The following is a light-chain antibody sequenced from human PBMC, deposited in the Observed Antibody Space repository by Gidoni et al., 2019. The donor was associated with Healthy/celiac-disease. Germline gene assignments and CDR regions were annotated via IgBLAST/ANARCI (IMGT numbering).Light chain of an antibody. J-gene: IGKJ1*01. Sequence: IQMTQSPSTLSASVGDRVTITCRASQSISSWLAWYQQKPGKAPKLLIYKAFSLESGVPSRFSGSGAGTEFTLTISSLQPDDFATYYCQQYNSYWTFGQXTKVEIK. V-gene: IGKV1-5*03. CDR2: KAF. CDR3: QQYNSYWT. CDR1: QSISSW.